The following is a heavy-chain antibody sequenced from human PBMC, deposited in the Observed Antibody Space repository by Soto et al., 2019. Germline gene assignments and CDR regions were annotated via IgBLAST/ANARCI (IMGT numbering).Heavy chain of an antibody. Sequence: QVQLVQSGAEVKKPGSSVKVSCKASGGTFSSYAISWVRQAPGQGLEWMGGIIPIFGTANDAQKFQGRVKITADESTSPAYMELSSLRSEDTAVYYCARGPTSGGSYNWFDPWGQGTLVTVSS. CDR2: IIPIFGTA. V-gene: IGHV1-69*01. CDR1: GGTFSSYA. CDR3: ARGPTSGGSYNWFDP. D-gene: IGHD1-26*01. J-gene: IGHJ5*02.